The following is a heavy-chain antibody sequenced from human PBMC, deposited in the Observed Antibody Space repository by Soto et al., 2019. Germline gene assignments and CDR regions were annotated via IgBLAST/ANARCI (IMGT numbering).Heavy chain of an antibody. CDR3: VYRHPTCGGDCYSFDY. CDR2: IYWDDDK. Sequence: QITLKESGPTLVKPTQTLTLTCTFSGFSLSTGGVSVGWIRQPPGKALEWLALIYWDDDKRYSPSLKSRLTITKDTSKNQVVLTMTNMDPVDTATYYCVYRHPTCGGDCYSFDYWGQGTLVTVSS. J-gene: IGHJ4*02. CDR1: GFSLSTGGVS. D-gene: IGHD2-21*02. V-gene: IGHV2-5*02.